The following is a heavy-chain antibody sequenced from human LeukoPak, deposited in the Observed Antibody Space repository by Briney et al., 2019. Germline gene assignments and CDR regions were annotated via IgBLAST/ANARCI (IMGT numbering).Heavy chain of an antibody. CDR1: GYTFTGYY. J-gene: IGHJ4*02. V-gene: IGHV1-2*02. D-gene: IGHD6-6*01. Sequence: ASVKVSCKASGYTFTGYYMHWARQAPGQGLEWMGWINPNSGGTNYAQKFQGRVTMTRDTSIGTAYMELSRLRSDDTAVYYCARASIAAHYYFDYWGQGTLVTVSS. CDR3: ARASIAAHYYFDY. CDR2: INPNSGGT.